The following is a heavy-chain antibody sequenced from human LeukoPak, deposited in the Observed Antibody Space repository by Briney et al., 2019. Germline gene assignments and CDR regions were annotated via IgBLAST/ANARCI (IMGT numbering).Heavy chain of an antibody. CDR3: ARDGGSGWRGTVRF. J-gene: IGHJ3*01. Sequence: GALRLSCAASGFTFSTYGMHWVRQAPGKGLEWVAVTAFNGSNNDYVTSYANSMKGRFTISRDNSKNTLYLQMSSLRAEDTAVYYCARDGGSGWRGTVRFWGQGTMLIVSS. CDR2: TAFNGSNNDYVT. CDR1: GFTFSTYG. V-gene: IGHV3-30*03. D-gene: IGHD6-19*01.